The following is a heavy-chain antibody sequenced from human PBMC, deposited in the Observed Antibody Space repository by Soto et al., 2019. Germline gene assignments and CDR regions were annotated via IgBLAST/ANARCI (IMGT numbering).Heavy chain of an antibody. CDR3: ARYCSGGSCYGSYFDP. J-gene: IGHJ5*02. CDR1: GYSFISYG. D-gene: IGHD2-15*01. Sequence: QVQLVQSGAEVKKPGASVKVSCKASGYSFISYGIHWVRQAPGQGLEWMGWINVYNGYTNYAQNLQGRVTMTTDKSTGTAYMELRSLRSDDTAVYYCARYCSGGSCYGSYFDPWGQGTLVTVSS. CDR2: INVYNGYT. V-gene: IGHV1-18*01.